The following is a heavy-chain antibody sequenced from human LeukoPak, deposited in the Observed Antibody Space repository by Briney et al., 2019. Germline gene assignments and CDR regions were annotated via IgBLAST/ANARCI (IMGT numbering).Heavy chain of an antibody. CDR1: GGSISSYY. CDR3: ARAVPGIAD. Sequence: SETLSPTCTVSGGSISSYYWSWIRQPPGKGLEWIGYIYYSGSTNYNPSLKSRVTISVDTSKNQFSLKLSSVTAADTAVYYCARAVPGIADWGQGTLVTVSS. V-gene: IGHV4-59*01. D-gene: IGHD6-13*01. J-gene: IGHJ4*02. CDR2: IYYSGST.